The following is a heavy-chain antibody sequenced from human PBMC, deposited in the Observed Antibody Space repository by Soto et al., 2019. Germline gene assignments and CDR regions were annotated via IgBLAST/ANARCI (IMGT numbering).Heavy chain of an antibody. J-gene: IGHJ6*03. Sequence: ASVKVSCKASGYTFTSYGISWVRQAPGQGLERMGWISAYNGNTNYAQKLQGRVTMTTDTSTSTAYMELRSLRSDDTAVYYCARGYSSGWSIDYYYYYYMDVWGKGTTVTVSS. V-gene: IGHV1-18*01. CDR1: GYTFTSYG. CDR2: ISAYNGNT. CDR3: ARGYSSGWSIDYYYYYYMDV. D-gene: IGHD6-19*01.